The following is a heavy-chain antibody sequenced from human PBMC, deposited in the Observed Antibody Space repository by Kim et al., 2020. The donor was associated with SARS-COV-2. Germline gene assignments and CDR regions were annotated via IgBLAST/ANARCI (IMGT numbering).Heavy chain of an antibody. CDR2: IIPILGIA. CDR1: GGTFSSYA. CDR3: ARLAGTNRIDY. Sequence: SVKVSCKASGGTFSSYAISWVRQAPGQGLEWMGRIIPILGIANYAQKFQGRVTITADKSTSTAYMELSSLRSEDTAVYYCARLAGTNRIDYWGQGTLVTFSS. D-gene: IGHD1-1*01. J-gene: IGHJ4*02. V-gene: IGHV1-69*04.